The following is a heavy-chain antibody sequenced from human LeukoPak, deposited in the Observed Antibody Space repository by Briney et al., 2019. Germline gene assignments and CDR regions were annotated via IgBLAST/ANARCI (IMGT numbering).Heavy chain of an antibody. D-gene: IGHD6-19*01. V-gene: IGHV3-7*03. CDR3: ASGQGLGY. J-gene: IGHJ4*02. CDR1: GFTFRNYW. Sequence: GWSLRVYCAASGFTFRNYWMSWVRQARGKGLEWVANIKQDGSEKYYADSLKGRFTISSDNAKNSLYLQMNSLRAEDTAVYYCASGQGLGYWGQGTLVTVSS. CDR2: IKQDGSEK.